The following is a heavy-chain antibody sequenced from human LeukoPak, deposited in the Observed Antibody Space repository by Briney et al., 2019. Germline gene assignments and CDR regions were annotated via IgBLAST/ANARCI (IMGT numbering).Heavy chain of an antibody. D-gene: IGHD5-18*01. CDR2: INPNSGGT. J-gene: IGHJ4*02. CDR3: ARLVDTAMFNHFDY. CDR1: GYTFTGYY. Sequence: EASVKVSCKASGYTFTGYYMHWVRQAPGQGLEWMGWINPNSGGTNYAQKFQGWVTMTRDTSISTAYMELSRLRSEDTAVYYCARLVDTAMFNHFDYWGQGTLVTVSS. V-gene: IGHV1-2*04.